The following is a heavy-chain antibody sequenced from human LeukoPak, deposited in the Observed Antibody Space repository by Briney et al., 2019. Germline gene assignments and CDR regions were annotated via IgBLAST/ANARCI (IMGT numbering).Heavy chain of an antibody. J-gene: IGHJ4*02. D-gene: IGHD5-18*01. CDR3: ARGGSGYSYGKIDY. CDR1: GFTFSNYW. Sequence: GGSLRLSCAASGFTFSNYWMNWVRQAPGKGLEWVANIKQDGSEKYYVDSVKGRFTISRDNAKNSPYLQMNSLRAEDTAVYYCARGGSGYSYGKIDYWGQGALVTVSS. CDR2: IKQDGSEK. V-gene: IGHV3-7*01.